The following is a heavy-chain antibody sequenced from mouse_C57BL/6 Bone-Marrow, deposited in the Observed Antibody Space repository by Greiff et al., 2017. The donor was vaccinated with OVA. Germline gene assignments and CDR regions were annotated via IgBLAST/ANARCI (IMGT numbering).Heavy chain of an antibody. CDR1: GYTFTSYW. J-gene: IGHJ4*01. CDR3: ARRRLPTFYAMDY. D-gene: IGHD2-4*01. CDR2: IHPNSGST. Sequence: QVQLQQPGAELVKPGASVKLSCKASGYTFTSYWMHWVKQRPGQGLEWIGMIHPNSGSTNYNEKFKSKATLPVAKSSSTAYMQLSSLTSEDSAVYYCARRRLPTFYAMDYWGQGTSVTVSS. V-gene: IGHV1-64*01.